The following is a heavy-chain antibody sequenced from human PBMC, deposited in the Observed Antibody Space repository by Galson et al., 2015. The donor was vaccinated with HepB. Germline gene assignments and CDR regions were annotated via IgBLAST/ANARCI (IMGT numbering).Heavy chain of an antibody. D-gene: IGHD3-3*01. Sequence: SLRLSCAASGFTVSSNHMSWVRQAPGKGLEWVSVIYSGGSTYYADSVKGRFTISRDNSKNTLYLQMNSLRAEDTAVYYCARMVNDFWSGYGYYYYMDVWGKGTTVTVSS. V-gene: IGHV3-53*01. CDR1: GFTVSSNH. CDR3: ARMVNDFWSGYGYYYYMDV. CDR2: IYSGGST. J-gene: IGHJ6*03.